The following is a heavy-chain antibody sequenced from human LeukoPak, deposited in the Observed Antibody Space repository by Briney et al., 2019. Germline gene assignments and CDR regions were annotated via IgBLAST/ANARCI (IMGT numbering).Heavy chain of an antibody. D-gene: IGHD2-2*01. J-gene: IGHJ6*02. CDR2: TRNKANSYTT. V-gene: IGHV3-72*01. CDR1: GFTFSDHY. Sequence: GGSLRLSCAASGFTFSDHYMDWVRQAPGKGLEWVGRTRNKANSYTTEYAASVKGRFTISRDDSKNSLYLQMNSLKTEDTAVYYCARSLVVPAAAHLFYYGMDVWGQGTTVTVCS. CDR3: ARSLVVPAAAHLFYYGMDV.